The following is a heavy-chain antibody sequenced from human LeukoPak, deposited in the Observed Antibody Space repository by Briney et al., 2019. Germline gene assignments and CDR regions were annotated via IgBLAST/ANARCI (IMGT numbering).Heavy chain of an antibody. CDR2: IYYSGST. CDR3: ARRRAVPGFYYFDY. V-gene: IGHV4-59*08. D-gene: IGHD6-19*01. Sequence: SETLSLTCTVSGGSISSYYWTWLRQPPGKGLEWIGYIYYSGSTNYNPSLKSRVTISVDTSKNLFSLKLSSLTAAGKTVYYCARRRAVPGFYYFDYWGQGTLVTVSS. CDR1: GGSISSYY. J-gene: IGHJ4*02.